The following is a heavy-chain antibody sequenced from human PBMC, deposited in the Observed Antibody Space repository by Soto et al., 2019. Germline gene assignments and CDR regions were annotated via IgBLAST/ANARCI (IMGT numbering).Heavy chain of an antibody. J-gene: IGHJ5*02. Sequence: QVQLVQSGAEVKKPGASVKISCKASGYTFTSYYMHWVRQAPGQGLEWMGLISPSGGRTYYAQKFQGRVTLTRDTSTSTDYMEMSRLRSEDTATYYCARDNSAGDIGWWFDPWGQGTLVTVSS. CDR2: ISPSGGRT. D-gene: IGHD2-15*01. CDR3: ARDNSAGDIGWWFDP. V-gene: IGHV1-46*01. CDR1: GYTFTSYY.